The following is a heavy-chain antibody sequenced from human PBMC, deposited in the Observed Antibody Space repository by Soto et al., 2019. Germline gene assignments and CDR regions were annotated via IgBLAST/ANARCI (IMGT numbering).Heavy chain of an antibody. CDR1: GYTLTELS. D-gene: IGHD3-3*01. CDR2: FDPEDGET. J-gene: IGHJ5*02. CDR3: ATSPRLRFLEWLPDNWFDP. V-gene: IGHV1-24*01. Sequence: GASVKVSCKVSGYTLTELSMHWVRQAPGKGLEWMGGFDPEDGETIYAQKFQGRVTMTEDTSTDTAYMELSSLRSEDTAVYYCATSPRLRFLEWLPDNWFDPWGQGTLVTVSS.